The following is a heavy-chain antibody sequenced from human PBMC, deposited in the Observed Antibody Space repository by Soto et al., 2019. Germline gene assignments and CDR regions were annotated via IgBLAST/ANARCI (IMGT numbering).Heavy chain of an antibody. CDR1: GYSFTSYW. J-gene: IGHJ4*02. D-gene: IGHD2-8*02. CDR2: IYPGDSDT. Sequence: GESLKISCKGSGYSFTSYWIGWVRQMPGKGLEWMGIIYPGDSDTRYSPSFQGQVTISADKSISTAYLQWSSLKASDTAMYYCASARTSEYPGPYYWGQGTLVTVSS. V-gene: IGHV5-51*01. CDR3: ASARTSEYPGPYY.